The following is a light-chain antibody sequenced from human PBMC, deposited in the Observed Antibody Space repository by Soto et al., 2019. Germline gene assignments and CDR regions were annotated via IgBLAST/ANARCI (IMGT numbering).Light chain of an antibody. CDR3: QQYNRYS. CDR1: QSISNW. Sequence: DIEMTQSPSSLAAPERDRVPLWCRPSQSISNWLSWYKQKPGTATKLLIYHASTLESGVPSRFSGSGSGTKFTLTISSLQPDDFATYYCQQYNRYSFGQGTKVDI. CDR2: HAS. V-gene: IGKV1-5*01. J-gene: IGKJ1*01.